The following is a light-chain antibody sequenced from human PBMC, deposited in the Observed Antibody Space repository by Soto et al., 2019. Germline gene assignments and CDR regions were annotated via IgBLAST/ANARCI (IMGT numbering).Light chain of an antibody. Sequence: EIVLTQSPGTLSLSPGERATLSCRASQSVSNNYLAWYQQKPGQAPRLLIYGVPNRATGIPDRFSGSGSGTDFTLTISRLEPEDFAVYYCQQYGSSGTFGQGTKVEIK. CDR3: QQYGSSGT. V-gene: IGKV3-20*01. CDR2: GVP. CDR1: QSVSNNY. J-gene: IGKJ1*01.